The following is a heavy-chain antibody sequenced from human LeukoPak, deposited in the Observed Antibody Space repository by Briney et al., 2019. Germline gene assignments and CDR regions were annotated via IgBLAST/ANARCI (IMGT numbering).Heavy chain of an antibody. J-gene: IGHJ4*02. D-gene: IGHD4-17*01. CDR2: INRGDGIT. Sequence: ASVKISCKASGHTFNIHYIHWVRQAPGQGLERMAIINRGDGITGYAQRFQGRVTLTRDTFMSTVYMELSSLRSEDTAIYYCASEKNYGDKYFDSWGQGTVVTVSS. CDR1: GHTFNIHY. CDR3: ASEKNYGDKYFDS. V-gene: IGHV1-46*02.